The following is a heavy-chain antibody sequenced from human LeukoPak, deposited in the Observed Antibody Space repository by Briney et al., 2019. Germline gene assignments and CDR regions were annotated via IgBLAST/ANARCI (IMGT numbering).Heavy chain of an antibody. Sequence: GGSLRLSCAASGFTFSSYSMNWVRRAPGKGLEWVSHITASGTAMFYADSVKGRFTISRDNAKNSLYLQMNSLRAEDTAVYYCARDFWSGSKWGQGTLVTVSS. CDR3: ARDFWSGSK. V-gene: IGHV3-21*05. CDR1: GFTFSSYS. CDR2: ITASGTAM. D-gene: IGHD3-3*01. J-gene: IGHJ4*02.